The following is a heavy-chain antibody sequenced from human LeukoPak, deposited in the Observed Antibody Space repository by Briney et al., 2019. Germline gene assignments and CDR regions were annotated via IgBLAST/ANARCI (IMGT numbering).Heavy chain of an antibody. Sequence: ASVKVSCKAFGYTFTSNYMHRVRQAPGQGPEWMGVISPSGGSTTYAQKFQGRVTMTRDTSISTAYMELSRLRSDDTAVYYCARGGGYSYGPYYYYYYMDVWGKGTTVTISS. CDR1: GYTFTSNY. CDR3: ARGGGYSYGPYYYYYYMDV. V-gene: IGHV1-46*01. J-gene: IGHJ6*03. CDR2: ISPSGGST. D-gene: IGHD5-18*01.